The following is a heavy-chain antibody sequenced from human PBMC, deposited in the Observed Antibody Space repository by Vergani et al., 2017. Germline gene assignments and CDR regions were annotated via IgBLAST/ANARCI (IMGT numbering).Heavy chain of an antibody. CDR3: ARDPREGYNYKGLGFDY. CDR2: IYYSGST. J-gene: IGHJ4*02. D-gene: IGHD5-24*01. V-gene: IGHV4-30-4*08. CDR1: GGSISSGDYY. Sequence: QVQLQESGPGLVKPSQTLSLTCTVSGGSISSGDYYWSWIRQPPGKGLEWIGYIYYSGSTYYNPSLKSRVTISVDTSKNQFSLKLSSVTAADTAVYYCARDPREGYNYKGLGFDYWGQGTLVTVSS.